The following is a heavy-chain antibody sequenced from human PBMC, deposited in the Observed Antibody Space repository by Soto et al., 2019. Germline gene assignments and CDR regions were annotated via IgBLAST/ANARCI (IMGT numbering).Heavy chain of an antibody. CDR3: ARYGSGSYYPTTFDY. Sequence: SETLSLTCTVSGGSISSGAYYWSWIRQHPGKGLECIGYIYYSGSTYNNPSLKSRVTISVDTSENQFSLKLSSVTAADTAVYYCARYGSGSYYPTTFDYWGQGTLVTVSS. V-gene: IGHV4-31*03. CDR2: IYYSGST. D-gene: IGHD3-10*01. J-gene: IGHJ4*02. CDR1: GGSISSGAYY.